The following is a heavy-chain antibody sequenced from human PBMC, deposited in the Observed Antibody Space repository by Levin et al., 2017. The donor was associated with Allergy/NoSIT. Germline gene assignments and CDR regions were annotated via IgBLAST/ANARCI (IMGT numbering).Heavy chain of an antibody. Sequence: GGSLRLSCAASGFTFSDYYMSWIRQAPGKGLELISYISSSSSYTNYADSVKGRFTISRDNAKNSLYLQMNSLRAEDTAVYYCARDGSSPGRGYYDYMDVWGKGTTVTVSS. V-gene: IGHV3-11*05. CDR2: ISSSSSYT. CDR1: GFTFSDYY. J-gene: IGHJ6*03. CDR3: ARDGSSPGRGYYDYMDV. D-gene: IGHD6-13*01.